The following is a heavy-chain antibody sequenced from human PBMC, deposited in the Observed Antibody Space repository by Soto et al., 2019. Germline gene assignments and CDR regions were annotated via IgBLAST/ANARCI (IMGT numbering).Heavy chain of an antibody. Sequence: SETLSLTCVVYDGSLTEYHGSWVRQTPGKGLEWIGEVSHHGTSHYNPSLGSRVIMSFDTSKDQFSLTLQSVTAADTGIYYCARGQSAVDVFFPTTFPFDPWGQGTPVTVSS. J-gene: IGHJ5*02. D-gene: IGHD1-7*01. CDR2: VSHHGTS. CDR1: DGSLTEYH. V-gene: IGHV4-34*01. CDR3: ARGQSAVDVFFPTTFPFDP.